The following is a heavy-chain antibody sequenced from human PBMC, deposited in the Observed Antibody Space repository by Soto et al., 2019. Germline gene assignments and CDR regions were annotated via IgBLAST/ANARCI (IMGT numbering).Heavy chain of an antibody. Sequence: EVQVVESGGGLVQPGGSLRLSCAASGFNVRVNYLTWVRQAPGKGLEWVSVTYTSGDTDYANSVKGRFTTSRNNSQNILYLELSSLRAEDTAEYYCARVSFSHDDDHYFMDVWGKGTTVTVSS. CDR3: ARVSFSHDDDHYFMDV. CDR2: TYTSGDT. V-gene: IGHV3-66*01. J-gene: IGHJ6*03. D-gene: IGHD1-1*01. CDR1: GFNVRVNY.